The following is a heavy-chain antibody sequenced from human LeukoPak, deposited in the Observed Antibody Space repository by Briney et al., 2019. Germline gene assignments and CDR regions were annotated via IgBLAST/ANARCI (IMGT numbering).Heavy chain of an antibody. CDR1: GFTFSTYS. CDR2: ISRSGSSTI. CDR3: ARGLETTGWYKAFDI. V-gene: IGHV3-48*01. Sequence: GGSLRLSCAASGFTFSTYSMHWVRQAPGKGLEWVSYISRSGSSTIYYADSVKGRFTISRDNARNSLYLQMFSLRVEDTAVYYCARGLETTGWYKAFDIWGQGTIVTVSS. D-gene: IGHD6-19*01. J-gene: IGHJ3*02.